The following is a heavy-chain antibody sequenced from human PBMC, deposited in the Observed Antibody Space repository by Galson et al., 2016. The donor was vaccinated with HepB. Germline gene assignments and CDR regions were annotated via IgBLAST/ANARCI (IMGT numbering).Heavy chain of an antibody. CDR1: GGSVGSGGYY. CDR2: IYYSGST. V-gene: IGHV4-31*03. D-gene: IGHD3-22*01. J-gene: IGHJ4*02. CDR3: ARADGDYYDSRGYPLDY. Sequence: TLSLTCTVSGGSVGSGGYYWNWLRQNPGKGLEWIGYIYYSGSTHYNPSLKSRVTMSGDTSKNQFSLNLTSVTAADTAVYYCARADGDYYDSRGYPLDYWGQGTLATVSS.